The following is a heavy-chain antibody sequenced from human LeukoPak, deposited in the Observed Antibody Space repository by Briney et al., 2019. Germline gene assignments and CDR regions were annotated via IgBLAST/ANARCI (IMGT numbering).Heavy chain of an antibody. CDR2: INPNSGGT. CDR3: ARDVGYSSSFCPY. V-gene: IGHV1-2*02. D-gene: IGHD6-6*01. J-gene: IGHJ4*02. Sequence: GASVKVSCKASGYTFTGYYMHWVRQAPGQGLEWMGWINPNSGGTNYAQKFQGRVTMTRDTSISTAYMELSRLRSDDTAVYYCARDVGYSSSFCPYWGQGTLVTVSS. CDR1: GYTFTGYY.